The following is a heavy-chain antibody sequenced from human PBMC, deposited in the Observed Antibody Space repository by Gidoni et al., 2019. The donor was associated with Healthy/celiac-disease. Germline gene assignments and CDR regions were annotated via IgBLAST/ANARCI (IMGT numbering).Heavy chain of an antibody. CDR2: INHSGSI. D-gene: IGHD2-2*01. CDR1: GGSFRGYS. Sequence: QVQLHQWGAGLFKPSETLSLTCAVYGGSFRGYSWSWIRQPPGKVLEWIGEINHSGSINYNPSLKSRGTISVDTSKNQFYLKMSSVTAADTAVYYCARRRIVVVPAAIRQRTFDYWGQGTLVTVSS. J-gene: IGHJ4*02. V-gene: IGHV4-34*01. CDR3: ARRRIVVVPAAIRQRTFDY.